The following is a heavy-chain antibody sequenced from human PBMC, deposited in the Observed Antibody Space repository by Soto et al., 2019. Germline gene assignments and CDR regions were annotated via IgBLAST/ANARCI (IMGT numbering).Heavy chain of an antibody. CDR1: GGSISSGDYY. D-gene: IGHD3-10*01. Sequence: SETLSLTCTVSGGSISSGDYYWSWIRQPPGKGLEWIGYIYYYGSTYYNPSLKSRVTISVDTSKNQFSLRLSSVTAADTAVYYCARVFGFGGMDVWGQGTTVTVSS. J-gene: IGHJ6*02. CDR3: ARVFGFGGMDV. V-gene: IGHV4-30-4*01. CDR2: IYYYGST.